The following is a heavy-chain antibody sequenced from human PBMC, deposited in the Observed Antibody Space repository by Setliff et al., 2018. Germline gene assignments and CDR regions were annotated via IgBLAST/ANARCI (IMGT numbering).Heavy chain of an antibody. CDR1: GGSISSSSYY. CDR2: IYYSGST. V-gene: IGHV4-39*07. CDR3: ARCITIFGVVIPNAFDY. J-gene: IGHJ4*02. D-gene: IGHD3-3*01. Sequence: SETLSLTCTVSGGSISSSSYYWGWIRQPPGKGLEWIGSIYYSGSTYYNPSLKSRGIISVDTSKSQFSLMLSSVTAADTAVYYCARCITIFGVVIPNAFDYWGQGTLVTVSS.